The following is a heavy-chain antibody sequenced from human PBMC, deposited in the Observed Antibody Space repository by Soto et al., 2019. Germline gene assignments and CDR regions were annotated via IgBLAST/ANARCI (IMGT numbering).Heavy chain of an antibody. D-gene: IGHD2-15*01. V-gene: IGHV3-23*01. J-gene: IGHJ6*03. Sequence: EEQLLESGGDLVQPGGSLRLSCAASGFTFSDHAMTWVRQAPGKGLQWVSTIDAGGGATWDADSVRGRFTISRDNSKNTLSLQMNNLRPEDTAVYYCAKDGHRQDWYYHMDVWCKGTTVTVSS. CDR3: AKDGHRQDWYYHMDV. CDR2: IDAGGGAT. CDR1: GFTFSDHA.